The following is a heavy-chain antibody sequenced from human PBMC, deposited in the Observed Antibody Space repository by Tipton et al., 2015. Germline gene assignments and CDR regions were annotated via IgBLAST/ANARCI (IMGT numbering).Heavy chain of an antibody. J-gene: IGHJ4*02. Sequence: SLRLSCAVSGITFNNYGMHWVRQTPGKGLEWVAVISHDGYKTNYADSVKGRFTISRDNSKNTLYLQMNSLKAEDTALFYCAKDQDDGSGYLDSWDQGTLVTVSS. CDR3: AKDQDDGSGYLDS. V-gene: IGHV3-30*18. CDR2: ISHDGYKT. D-gene: IGHD3-22*01. CDR1: GITFNNYG.